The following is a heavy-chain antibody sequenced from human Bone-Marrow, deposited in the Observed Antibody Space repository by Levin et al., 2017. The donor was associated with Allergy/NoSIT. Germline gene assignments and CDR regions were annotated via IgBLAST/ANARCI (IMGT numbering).Heavy chain of an antibody. CDR1: GGSINNYY. J-gene: IGHJ6*03. D-gene: IGHD3-10*01. CDR3: SRGPDYGPARCYHMDV. CDR2: IYYNGNT. V-gene: IGHV4-59*01. Sequence: SETLSLTCTVSGGSINNYYWNWIRRPPGKGLEWIGYIYYNGNTNYNPSLKSRVTISLDTSKNQVSLELSSVTAADTAVYYCSRGPDYGPARCYHMDVWGKGTTVTVSS.